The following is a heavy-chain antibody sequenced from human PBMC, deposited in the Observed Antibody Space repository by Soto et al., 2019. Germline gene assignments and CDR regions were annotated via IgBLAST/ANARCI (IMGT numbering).Heavy chain of an antibody. D-gene: IGHD4-17*01. Sequence: KPSETLSLTCTVSGGSISSGGYYWSWIRQHPGKGLEWIGYIYYSGSTYYNPSLKSRVTISVDTSKNQFSLKLSSVTAADTAVYYCARSNTTGEVAPFDYWGQGTLVTVSS. CDR1: GGSISSGGYY. CDR2: IYYSGST. CDR3: ARSNTTGEVAPFDY. J-gene: IGHJ4*02. V-gene: IGHV4-31*03.